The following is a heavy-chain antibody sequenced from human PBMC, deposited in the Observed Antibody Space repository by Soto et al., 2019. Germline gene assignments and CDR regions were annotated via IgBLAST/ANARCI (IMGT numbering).Heavy chain of an antibody. D-gene: IGHD2-21*02. CDR2: INPSRGLT. V-gene: IGHV1-46*02. J-gene: IGHJ4*02. CDR3: ARVCVSIAGRRDCFYY. CDR1: GYMFDTHY. Sequence: VSVPVSCTASGYMFDTHYINCVRHTPGQQLPWTGVINPSRGLTTYAQKFQGRVSMTRDTSTTTVFKELSSLTSEDKAIYYCARVCVSIAGRRDCFYYCAPGTLLTV.